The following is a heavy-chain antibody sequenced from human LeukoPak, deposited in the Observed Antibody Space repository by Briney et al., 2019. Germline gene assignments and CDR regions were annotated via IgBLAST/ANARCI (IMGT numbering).Heavy chain of an antibody. D-gene: IGHD3-22*01. CDR1: GFTFSSYE. CDR2: ISSSGSTI. V-gene: IGHV3-48*03. CDR3: ARDSDGIVVVTMDV. Sequence: GGSLRLSCAASGFTFSSYEMNWVRQAPGKGLEWVSYISSSGSTIYYADSVKGRFTISRDNAKNSLYLQMNSLRAEDTAVYYCARDSDGIVVVTMDVWGKGTTVTVSS. J-gene: IGHJ6*03.